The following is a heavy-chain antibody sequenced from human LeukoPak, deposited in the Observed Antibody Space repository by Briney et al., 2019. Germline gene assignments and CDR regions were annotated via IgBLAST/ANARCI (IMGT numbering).Heavy chain of an antibody. CDR2: IYYSGST. CDR3: ASIEYYYGSGFLNHYYYYMDV. J-gene: IGHJ6*03. Sequence: PSETLSLTCTVSGGSISSHYWSWIRQPPGKGLEWIGYIYYSGSTNYNPSLKSRLTISVDTSKNQSSLKLSSVTAADTAVYYCASIEYYYGSGFLNHYYYYMDVWGKGTTVTVSS. CDR1: GGSISSHY. D-gene: IGHD3-10*01. V-gene: IGHV4-59*11.